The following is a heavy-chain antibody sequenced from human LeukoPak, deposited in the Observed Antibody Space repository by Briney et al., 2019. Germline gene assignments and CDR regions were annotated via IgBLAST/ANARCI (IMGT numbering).Heavy chain of an antibody. Sequence: ASVKVSCKACGYTFTGYYMHWVRQAPGRGLEWVGWINPNSGGTNYAQKFQGRVTMTRDTCISTAYMELSRLRSDDTAVYYCSVHTQYYDFWSGYYLGYYFDYWGQGTLVTVSS. CDR1: GYTFTGYY. V-gene: IGHV1-2*02. D-gene: IGHD3-3*01. CDR2: INPNSGGT. J-gene: IGHJ4*02. CDR3: SVHTQYYDFWSGYYLGYYFDY.